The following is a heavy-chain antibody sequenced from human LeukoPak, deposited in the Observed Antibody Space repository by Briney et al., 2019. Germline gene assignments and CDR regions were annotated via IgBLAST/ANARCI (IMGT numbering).Heavy chain of an antibody. J-gene: IGHJ4*02. Sequence: PSETLSLTCTVSGGSISSGDYYWSWIRQPPGKGLEWIGYIYYSGSTYYNPSLKSRVTISVDTSKNQFSLKLSSVTAADTAVYYCAREGKQGYYDSSGYYDYWGQGTLVTVSS. CDR3: AREGKQGYYDSSGYYDY. V-gene: IGHV4-30-4*01. CDR1: GGSISSGDYY. CDR2: IYYSGST. D-gene: IGHD3-22*01.